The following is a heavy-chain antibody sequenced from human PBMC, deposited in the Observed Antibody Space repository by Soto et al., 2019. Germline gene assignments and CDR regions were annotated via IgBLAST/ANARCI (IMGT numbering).Heavy chain of an antibody. CDR1: GFTFSSYA. CDR3: ARDLTHCSSTSCYVGDAFDI. D-gene: IGHD2-2*01. Sequence: GGSLRLSCAASGFTFSSYAMHWVRQAPGKGLEWVAVISYDGSNKYYADSVKGRFTISRDNSKNTLYLQMNSLRAEDTAVYYCARDLTHCSSTSCYVGDAFDIWGQGTMVTVSS. V-gene: IGHV3-30-3*01. J-gene: IGHJ3*02. CDR2: ISYDGSNK.